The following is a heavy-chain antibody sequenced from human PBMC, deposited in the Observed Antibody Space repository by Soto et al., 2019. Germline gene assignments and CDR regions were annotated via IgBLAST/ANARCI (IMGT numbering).Heavy chain of an antibody. J-gene: IGHJ4*02. CDR3: AKEGLYSSSWYDFDY. V-gene: IGHV3-23*01. D-gene: IGHD6-13*01. CDR2: ISGSGGRT. CDR1: GFTFSSYA. Sequence: PGGSLRLSCAASGFTFSSYAMSWVRQAPGKGLEWVSAISGSGGRTYYADSVKGRFTISRDNSKNTLYLQMNSLRAEDTAVYYCAKEGLYSSSWYDFDYWVQGTLVTVSS.